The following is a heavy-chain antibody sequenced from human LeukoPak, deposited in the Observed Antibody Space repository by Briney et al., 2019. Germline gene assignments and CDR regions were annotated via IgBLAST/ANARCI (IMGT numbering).Heavy chain of an antibody. CDR2: IYYSGST. J-gene: IGHJ4*02. CDR1: GGSISSGGYY. V-gene: IGHV4-31*03. Sequence: SSETLSLTRTVSGGSISSGGYYWSWIRQHPGKGLEWIGYIYYSGSTYYNPSLKSRVTISVDTSKNQFSLKLSSVTAADTAVYYCARGLRPGMGSSWPIFDYWGQGTLVTVSS. CDR3: ARGLRPGMGSSWPIFDY. D-gene: IGHD6-13*01.